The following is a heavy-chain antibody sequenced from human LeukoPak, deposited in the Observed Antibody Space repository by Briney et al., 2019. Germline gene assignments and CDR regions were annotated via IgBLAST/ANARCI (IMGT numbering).Heavy chain of an antibody. CDR3: ATHFYDFWSGYMN. J-gene: IGHJ4*02. CDR2: MNPNSGNT. Sequence: ASVKVSCKASGYTFTSYDINWVRQATGQGLEWMGWMNPNSGNTGYAQKFQGRVTMTRNTSISTAYMELSSLRSEDTAEYYCATHFYDFWSGYMNWGQGTLVTVSS. V-gene: IGHV1-8*01. D-gene: IGHD3-3*01. CDR1: GYTFTSYD.